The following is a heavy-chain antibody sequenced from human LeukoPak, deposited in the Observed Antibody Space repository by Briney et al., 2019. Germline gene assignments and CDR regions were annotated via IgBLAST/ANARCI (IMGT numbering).Heavy chain of an antibody. Sequence: PGGSLRLSCAASGFTVSSNYMSWVRQAPGKGLEWVSVIYSGGSTHYADSVKGRFTVSRDNAKNTLYLQMNSLRPEDTAVYYCAGNNYGSLDYWGQGTLVTVSS. CDR1: GFTVSSNY. CDR3: AGNNYGSLDY. D-gene: IGHD3-10*01. CDR2: IYSGGST. J-gene: IGHJ4*02. V-gene: IGHV3-53*01.